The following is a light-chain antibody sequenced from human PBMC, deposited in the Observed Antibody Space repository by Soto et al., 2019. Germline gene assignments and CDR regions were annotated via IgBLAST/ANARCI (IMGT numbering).Light chain of an antibody. Sequence: CTFSASDGATVTITCRASQSISAWLAWYQQKPGKAPKLLIYDASTLESGVPSRFSGSGSGTKFTLTIASLQPDDFATYYCQQYETSSGTFGPGTKVDI. CDR3: QQYETSSGT. CDR2: DAS. J-gene: IGKJ1*01. CDR1: QSISAW. V-gene: IGKV1-5*01.